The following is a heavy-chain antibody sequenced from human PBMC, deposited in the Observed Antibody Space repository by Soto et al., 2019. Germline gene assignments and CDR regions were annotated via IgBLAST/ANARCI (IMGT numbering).Heavy chain of an antibody. D-gene: IGHD3-10*01. CDR3: AKGVGNYYYYMDV. CDR1: GFTFSSYA. CDR2: ISGSGGST. Sequence: GGSLRLSCAASGFTFSSYAMSWVRQAPGKGLEWVPAISGSGGSTYYADSVKGRFTISRDNSKNTLYLQMNSLRAEDTAVYYCAKGVGNYYYYMDVWGKGTTVTVSS. J-gene: IGHJ6*03. V-gene: IGHV3-23*01.